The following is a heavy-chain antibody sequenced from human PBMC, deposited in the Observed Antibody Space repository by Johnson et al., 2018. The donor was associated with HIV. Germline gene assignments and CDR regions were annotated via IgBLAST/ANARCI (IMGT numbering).Heavy chain of an antibody. V-gene: IGHV3-30*04. CDR1: GFTFSSYA. CDR3: ARDGEGGAFDI. Sequence: QVQLVESGGGVVQPGRSLRLSCAASGFTFSSYAMHWVRQAPGKGLEWVAVISYDGSHKCYLDSVKGRFTISRDNFKNTLYPQMNSLRAEDTAVYYCARDGEGGAFDIWGQGTMVTVSS. CDR2: ISYDGSHK. D-gene: IGHD7-27*01. J-gene: IGHJ3*02.